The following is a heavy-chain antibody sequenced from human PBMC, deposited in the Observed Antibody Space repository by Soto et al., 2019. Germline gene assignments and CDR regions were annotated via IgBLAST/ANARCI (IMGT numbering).Heavy chain of an antibody. V-gene: IGHV1-46*01. CDR2: VKSSGGGA. CDR3: AREAAYYQSSRDYWLSSFDL. J-gene: IGHJ4*02. Sequence: QVQLEQSGAEVKKPGASVKISCKTYGYIFTDYFIHWVRQAPGQGLEWMGLVKSSGGGAVYAQDFQGRVTMTRDTSTSTAYMEVSSLRLDETTVYFCAREAAYYQSSRDYWLSSFDLWGQGTPVTVSS. CDR1: GYIFTDYF. D-gene: IGHD3-10*01.